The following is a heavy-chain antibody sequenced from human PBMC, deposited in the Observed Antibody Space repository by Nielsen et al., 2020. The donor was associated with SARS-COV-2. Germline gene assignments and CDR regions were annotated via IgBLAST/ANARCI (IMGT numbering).Heavy chain of an antibody. CDR2: IIPILGIA. D-gene: IGHD3-10*01. CDR1: GGTFSSYA. CDR3: ARDSTMVRGGGGYPGPFDI. Sequence: SVKVSCKASGGTFSSYAISWVRQAPGQGLEWMGGIIPILGIANYAQKFQGRVTITADKSTSTAYMELSSLRSEDTAVYYCARDSTMVRGGGGYPGPFDIWGQGTMVTVSS. J-gene: IGHJ3*02. V-gene: IGHV1-69*10.